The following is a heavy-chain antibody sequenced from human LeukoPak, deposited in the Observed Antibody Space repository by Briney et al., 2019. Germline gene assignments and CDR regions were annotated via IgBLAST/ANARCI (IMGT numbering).Heavy chain of an antibody. J-gene: IGHJ6*03. V-gene: IGHV4-34*01. CDR3: ARGSGAAAGPYYYYYYYMDV. D-gene: IGHD6-13*01. CDR1: GGSFSGYY. CDR2: INHSGST. Sequence: PSETLPLTCAVYGGSFSGYYWSWIRQPPGKGLEWIGEINHSGSTNYNPSLKSRVTISVDTSKNQFSLKLSSVTAADTAVYYCARGSGAAAGPYYYYYYYMDVWGKGTTVTVSS.